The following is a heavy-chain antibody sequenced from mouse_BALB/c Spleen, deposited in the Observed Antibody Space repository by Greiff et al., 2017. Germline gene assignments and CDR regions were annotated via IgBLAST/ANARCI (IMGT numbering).Heavy chain of an antibody. CDR3: ARSHYDYGAMDY. CDR1: GFNIKDYY. D-gene: IGHD2-4*01. Sequence: VQLQQSGAELVRPGALVKLSCKASGFNIKDYYMHWVKQRPEQGLEWIGWIDPENGNTIYDPKFQGKASITADTSSNTAYLQLSSLTSEDTAVYYCARSHYDYGAMDYWGQGTSVTVSS. J-gene: IGHJ4*01. V-gene: IGHV14-1*02. CDR2: IDPENGNT.